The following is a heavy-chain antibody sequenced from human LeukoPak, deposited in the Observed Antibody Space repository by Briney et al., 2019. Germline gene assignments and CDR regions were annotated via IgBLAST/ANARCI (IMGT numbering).Heavy chain of an antibody. V-gene: IGHV3-48*01. Sequence: PGGSLRLSCAASGFTFSSYSMNWVRQAPGKGLEWVSYISSRSSTIYYADSVKGRFTISRDNAKNSLYLQMNSLRAEDTAVYYCARRIAAAGNDAFDIWGQGTMVTVSS. J-gene: IGHJ3*02. CDR1: GFTFSSYS. CDR3: ARRIAAAGNDAFDI. D-gene: IGHD6-13*01. CDR2: ISSRSSTI.